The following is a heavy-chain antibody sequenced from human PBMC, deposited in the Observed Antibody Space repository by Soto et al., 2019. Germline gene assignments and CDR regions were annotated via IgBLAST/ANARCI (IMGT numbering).Heavy chain of an antibody. J-gene: IGHJ4*02. Sequence: QVQLVQSGPEVKKPGSSVKVSCRASGGTFSIYAISWVRQAPGQGLEWMGGIIPISGSTNYAQKFQGRVTSTANESTSTAYMELTSLRSEDTAVYYCARGGGDDDGRDYWGQGTLVTVSS. CDR3: ARGGGDDDGRDY. CDR2: IIPISGST. V-gene: IGHV1-69*12. D-gene: IGHD3-10*01. CDR1: GGTFSIYA.